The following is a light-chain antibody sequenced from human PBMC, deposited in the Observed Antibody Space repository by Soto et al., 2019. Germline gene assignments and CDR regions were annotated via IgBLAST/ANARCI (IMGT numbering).Light chain of an antibody. CDR1: QDIGND. CDR2: AAS. Sequence: IQMTQSPSSLSASVRDRVTITCRASQDIGNDLGWYQQKPGKAPNLLIYAASSLRSGVPSRFSGSGSGTHFTLTINSLQAEDSATYYCLQDINYPWTFGQGTKVDIK. J-gene: IGKJ1*01. V-gene: IGKV1-6*02. CDR3: LQDINYPWT.